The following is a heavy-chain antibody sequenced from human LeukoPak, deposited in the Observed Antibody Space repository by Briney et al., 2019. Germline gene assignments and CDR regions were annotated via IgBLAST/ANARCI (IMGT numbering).Heavy chain of an antibody. Sequence: SGGSLRLSCAASGFTFSSYAMSWVRQAPGKGLEWVSAISGSGGSTYYADSVKGRFTISRDNSKNTLYLQMNSLRAEDTAVYYCANPLPTRGSTTPKQDYWGQGTLVTVSS. V-gene: IGHV3-23*01. CDR2: ISGSGGST. J-gene: IGHJ4*02. D-gene: IGHD3-10*01. CDR1: GFTFSSYA. CDR3: ANPLPTRGSTTPKQDY.